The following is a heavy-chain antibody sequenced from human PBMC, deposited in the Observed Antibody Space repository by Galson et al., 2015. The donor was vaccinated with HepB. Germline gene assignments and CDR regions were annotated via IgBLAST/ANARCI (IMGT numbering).Heavy chain of an antibody. Sequence: SVKVSCKASGYTFTSYGISWVRQAPGQGLEWMGWISAYNGNTNYAQKLQGRVTMTTDTSTSTAYMELRSLRSDDTAVYYCARDRTIFGVVINWFDPWGQGTLVTVSS. D-gene: IGHD3-3*01. CDR1: GYTFTSYG. CDR2: ISAYNGNT. J-gene: IGHJ5*02. V-gene: IGHV1-18*01. CDR3: ARDRTIFGVVINWFDP.